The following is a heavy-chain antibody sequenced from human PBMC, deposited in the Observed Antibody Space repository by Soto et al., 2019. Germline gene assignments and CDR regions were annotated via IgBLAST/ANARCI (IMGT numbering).Heavy chain of an antibody. V-gene: IGHV1-46*01. CDR3: ARDPNYYDFWAGYYYYQGMDV. CDR2: INPGNRIT. J-gene: IGHJ6*02. CDR1: GFPFTNYF. D-gene: IGHD3-22*01. Sequence: ASVKVSCKTSGFPFTNYFVHWVRQAPGQGLEWMGAINPGNRITNYALKFQGRVAMTRDTSTNTVYLELSSLRSEDTAVYSCARDPNYYDFWAGYYYYQGMDVWGQGTTVTVSS.